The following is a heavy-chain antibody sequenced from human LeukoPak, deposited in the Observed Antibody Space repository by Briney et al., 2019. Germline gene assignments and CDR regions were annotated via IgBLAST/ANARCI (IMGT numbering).Heavy chain of an antibody. Sequence: SVKVSCKASGGTFSSYAISWVRHAPGQGLEWMGRIIPIFGTANCAQKFQGRVTITTDESTSTAYMELSSLRSEDTAVYYCARGRYYDPFDYWGQGILVTVSS. V-gene: IGHV1-69*05. CDR1: GGTFSSYA. CDR3: ARGRYYDPFDY. D-gene: IGHD3-22*01. J-gene: IGHJ4*02. CDR2: IIPIFGTA.